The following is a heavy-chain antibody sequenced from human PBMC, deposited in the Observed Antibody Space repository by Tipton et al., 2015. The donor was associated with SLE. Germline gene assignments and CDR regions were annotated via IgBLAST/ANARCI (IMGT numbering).Heavy chain of an antibody. V-gene: IGHV4-39*01. CDR3: AGTTVTTGFDY. Sequence: TLSLTCTVSGGPISSSSYYWGWIRQPPGKGLEWIGSIYYSGSTYYNPSLKSRVTISVDTSKNQFSLKLSSVTAADTAVYYCAGTTVTTGFDYWGQGTLVTVSS. CDR1: GGPISSSSYY. J-gene: IGHJ4*02. D-gene: IGHD4-17*01. CDR2: IYYSGST.